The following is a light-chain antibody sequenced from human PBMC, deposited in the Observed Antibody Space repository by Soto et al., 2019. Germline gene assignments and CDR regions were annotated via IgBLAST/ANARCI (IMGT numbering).Light chain of an antibody. CDR3: QQYNTFSFT. V-gene: IGKV1-5*03. CDR1: RAISDW. CDR2: RAS. J-gene: IGKJ2*01. Sequence: DIQMTQSPSTLSASLGDRVTITCRASRAISDWLPWYQQRPGKAPKLLIYRASRLESGVPSRFSGSGSGTEFTLTIIGLQPDDFATYYCQQYNTFSFTFGQGTKLEI.